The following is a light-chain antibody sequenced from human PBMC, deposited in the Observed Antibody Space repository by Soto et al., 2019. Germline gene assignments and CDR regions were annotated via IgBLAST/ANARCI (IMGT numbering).Light chain of an antibody. CDR3: GSYTTSSNSV. Sequence: QALRTQPASVSGSPGLSITISCTGTISDVGAYNFVSWYQQHPDKAPKLMIFDVSNRPSGVSNRFSGSKSGNTASLTISGLQSEDEAEYYCGSYTTSSNSVFGTGTKVTVL. CDR1: ISDVGAYNF. J-gene: IGLJ1*01. CDR2: DVS. V-gene: IGLV2-14*03.